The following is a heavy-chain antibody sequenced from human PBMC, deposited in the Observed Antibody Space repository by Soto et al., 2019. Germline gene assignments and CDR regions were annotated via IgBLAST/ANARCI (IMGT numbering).Heavy chain of an antibody. Sequence: ASGKVACKASGYTFTGYYMPWVLQAPGQGLEWMGWINPNSGGTNYAQKFQGRVTMTRDTSISTAYMELIRLRSDDTAAYYCARAAGGWYGPYYFDYWGQGTLVTVSS. CDR2: INPNSGGT. CDR3: ARAAGGWYGPYYFDY. D-gene: IGHD6-19*01. V-gene: IGHV1-2*02. J-gene: IGHJ4*02. CDR1: GYTFTGYY.